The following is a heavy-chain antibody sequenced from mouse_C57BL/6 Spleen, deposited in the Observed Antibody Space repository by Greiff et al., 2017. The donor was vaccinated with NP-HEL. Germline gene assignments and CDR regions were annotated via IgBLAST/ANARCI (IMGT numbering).Heavy chain of an antibody. Sequence: QVQLQQPGAELVRPGSSVKLSCKASGYTFTSYWMDWVKQRPGQGLEWIGNIYPSDSETHYNQKFKDKATLTVDKSSSTAYMQLSSLTSEDSAVYYCARTRYGISCYWYFDVWGKGTTVTVSS. CDR3: ARTRYGISCYWYFDV. CDR1: GYTFTSYW. D-gene: IGHD1-1*01. CDR2: IYPSDSET. J-gene: IGHJ1*03. V-gene: IGHV1-61*01.